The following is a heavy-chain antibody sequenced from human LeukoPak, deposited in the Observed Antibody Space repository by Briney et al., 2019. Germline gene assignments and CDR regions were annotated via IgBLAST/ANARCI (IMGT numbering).Heavy chain of an antibody. CDR2: IKSDGSST. V-gene: IGHV3-74*01. Sequence: GGSLRLSCAASGFTFSSYWMHWVRQAPGKGLVWVSRIKSDGSSTSYADSVKGRFTISRDNAKDTLYLQMNSLRAEDTAVYYCARVRNYDFLSDGSYFDYLGQGTLVTVSS. J-gene: IGHJ4*02. D-gene: IGHD3-3*01. CDR1: GFTFSSYW. CDR3: ARVRNYDFLSDGSYFDY.